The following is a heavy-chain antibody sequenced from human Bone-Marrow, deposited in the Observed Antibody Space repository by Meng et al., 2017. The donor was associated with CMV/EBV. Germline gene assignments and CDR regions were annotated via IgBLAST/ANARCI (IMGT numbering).Heavy chain of an antibody. CDR3: ARITQGIAAGDY. Sequence: ASVKVSCKASGYTFIDYYIHWVRQAPGQGLEWLGWIHPNTGGTNYAQKFQGRVTITADKSTSTAYMELSSLRSEDTAVYYCARITQGIAAGDYWGQGTLVTVSS. CDR2: IHPNTGGT. D-gene: IGHD6-13*01. J-gene: IGHJ4*02. V-gene: IGHV1-2*02. CDR1: GYTFIDYY.